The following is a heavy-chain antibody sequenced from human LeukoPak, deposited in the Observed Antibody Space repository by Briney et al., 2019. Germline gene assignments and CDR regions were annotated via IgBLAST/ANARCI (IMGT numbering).Heavy chain of an antibody. CDR3: AKVGHYYDSSGYLDY. Sequence: GGSLRLSCAASGFTFSSYAMSWVRQAPGKGLEWVSAISGSGGSTYYADSVKGRFTISRDNSKNTLYLQMNSLGAEDTAVYYCAKVGHYYDSSGYLDYWGQGTLVTVSS. D-gene: IGHD3-22*01. CDR1: GFTFSSYA. J-gene: IGHJ4*02. CDR2: ISGSGGST. V-gene: IGHV3-23*01.